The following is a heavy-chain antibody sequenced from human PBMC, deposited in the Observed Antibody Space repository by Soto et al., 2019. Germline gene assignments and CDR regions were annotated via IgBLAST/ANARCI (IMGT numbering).Heavy chain of an antibody. CDR3: ARERTGTTSNWFDP. CDR1: GYTFTSYD. CDR2: MNPNSGNT. D-gene: IGHD1-7*01. V-gene: IGHV1-8*01. Sequence: QVQLVQSGAEVKKPGASVKVSCKASGYTFTSYDINWVRQATGHGLEWMGWMNPNSGNTVYAQKFQGRVTMTRDTSISTAYMELSSLRSEDTAVYYCARERTGTTSNWFDPWGQETLVTVSS. J-gene: IGHJ5*02.